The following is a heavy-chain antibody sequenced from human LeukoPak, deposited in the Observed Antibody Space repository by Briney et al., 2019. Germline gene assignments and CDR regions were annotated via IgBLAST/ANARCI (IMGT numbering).Heavy chain of an antibody. CDR3: ARGWPRSFPTCSSWLDP. CDR2: INHSGST. J-gene: IGHJ5*02. CDR1: GGSFNAYY. D-gene: IGHD2-15*01. V-gene: IGHV4-34*01. Sequence: SETLSLTCAVYGGSFNAYYWNWIRQPPGKGLEWIGEINHSGSTNSNPSLKSRVTISLDTSKNQFSLKLSSVTAADTAVYYCARGWPRSFPTCSSWLDPCGQGTMVTVSS.